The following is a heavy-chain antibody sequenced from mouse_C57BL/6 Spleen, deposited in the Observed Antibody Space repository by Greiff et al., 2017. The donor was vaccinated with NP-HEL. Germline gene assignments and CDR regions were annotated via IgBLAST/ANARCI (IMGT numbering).Heavy chain of an antibody. CDR1: GYSITSGYY. Sequence: EVQLQQSGPGLVKPSQSLSLTCSVTGYSITSGYYWNWIRQFPGNKLEWMGYISYDGSNNYNPSLKNRISITRDTSKNQLFLKLNSVTTEDTATYYGAREAGTRGFAYWGQGTLVTVSA. J-gene: IGHJ3*01. CDR2: ISYDGSN. CDR3: AREAGTRGFAY. D-gene: IGHD4-1*01. V-gene: IGHV3-6*01.